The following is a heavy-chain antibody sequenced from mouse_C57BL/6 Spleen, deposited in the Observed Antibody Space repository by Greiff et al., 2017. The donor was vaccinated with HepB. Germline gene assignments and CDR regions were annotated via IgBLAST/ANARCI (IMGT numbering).Heavy chain of an antibody. CDR2: IYPRDGST. V-gene: IGHV1-85*01. CDR3: ARRGLRLDYWYFDV. CDR1: GYTFTSYD. D-gene: IGHD2-4*01. Sequence: VKLVESGPELVKPGASVKLSCKASGYTFTSYDINWVKQRPGQGLEWIGWIYPRDGSTKYNEKFKGKATLTVDTSSSTAYMELHSLTSEDSAVYFCARRGLRLDYWYFDVWGTGTTVTVSS. J-gene: IGHJ1*03.